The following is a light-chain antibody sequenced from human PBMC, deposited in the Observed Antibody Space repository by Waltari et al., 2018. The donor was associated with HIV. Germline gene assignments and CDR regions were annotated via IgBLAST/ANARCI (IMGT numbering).Light chain of an antibody. V-gene: IGLV2-23*02. CDR3: CSYAGTAHFFV. CDR2: EVS. CDR1: SGDIGKYNL. Sequence: QSALTQQASVSGSLGQSITISCNGTSGDIGKYNLVSWYQQYPAKAPKLLIYEVSKRTSGVSIRFSGSKSDNIASLTISGLQAEDEADYFCCSYAGTAHFFVFGSVT. J-gene: IGLJ1*01.